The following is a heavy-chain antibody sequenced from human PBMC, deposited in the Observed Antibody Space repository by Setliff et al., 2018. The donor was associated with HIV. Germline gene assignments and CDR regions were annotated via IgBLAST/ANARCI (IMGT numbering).Heavy chain of an antibody. D-gene: IGHD3-9*01. V-gene: IGHV3-7*03. CDR2: IKQDGSEK. CDR1: GFTFDIYW. Sequence: LRLSCAASGFTFDIYWMSWVRQAPGKGLEWVANIKQDGSEKYYVDSVRGRFTISRDNTKNSLFLQMNNLRPDDTAVYYCALRPLSGLVPWYFDYWGQGTLXTVSS. J-gene: IGHJ4*02. CDR3: ALRPLSGLVPWYFDY.